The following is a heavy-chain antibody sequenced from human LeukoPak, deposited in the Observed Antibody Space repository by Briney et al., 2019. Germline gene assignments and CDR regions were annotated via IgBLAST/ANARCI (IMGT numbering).Heavy chain of an antibody. V-gene: IGHV1-2*02. CDR3: ASTTGLDD. CDR1: GYTFTGYY. Sequence: ASVKVSCKASGYTFTGYYMHWVRQAPGQGLEWMGWINPNSGGTNYAQRFQGRVTMTRDTSSSTAYMELSRLRSDDTAMFYCASTTGLDDWGQGTLVTVTP. J-gene: IGHJ4*02. D-gene: IGHD1-1*01. CDR2: INPNSGGT.